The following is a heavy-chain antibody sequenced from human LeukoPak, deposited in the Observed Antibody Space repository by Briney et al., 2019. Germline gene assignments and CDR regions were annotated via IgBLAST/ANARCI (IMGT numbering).Heavy chain of an antibody. V-gene: IGHV1-18*04. CDR3: ARDPGSMVRGVGFDY. Sequence: ASVKVSCKASGYTFTSYGISWVRQAPGQGPEWMGWISAYNGNTNYAQKLQGRVTMTTDTSTSTAYMELRSLRSDDTAVYYCARDPGSMVRGVGFDYWGQGTLVTVSS. CDR1: GYTFTSYG. J-gene: IGHJ4*02. D-gene: IGHD3-10*01. CDR2: ISAYNGNT.